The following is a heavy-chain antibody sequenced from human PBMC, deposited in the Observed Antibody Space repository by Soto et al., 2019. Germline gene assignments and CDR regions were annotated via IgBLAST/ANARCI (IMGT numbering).Heavy chain of an antibody. CDR2: SHYSGDT. CDR1: GGPFPNGGYY. Sequence: LSLTCTVTGGPFPNGGYYWSWIRQEPGKGLEWIGYSHYSGDTSYNPSLRSRVTISTDTSKTQFSLRLRSVTSADTAVYYCARGDSQVSSVFDYWGQGMLVTVSS. D-gene: IGHD3-16*01. V-gene: IGHV4-31*03. J-gene: IGHJ4*02. CDR3: ARGDSQVSSVFDY.